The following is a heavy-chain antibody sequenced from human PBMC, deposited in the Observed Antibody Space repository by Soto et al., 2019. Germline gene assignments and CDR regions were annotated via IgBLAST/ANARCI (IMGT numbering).Heavy chain of an antibody. CDR2: ISSSSSYI. Sequence: GGSLRLSCAASGFTFSSYSMNWVRQAPGKGLEWVSSISSSSSYIYYADSVKGRFTISRDNAKNSLYLQMNSLRAEDTAVYYGARDRIVVVPAAIPTDHYYSMVVWGQRTTVTVSS. D-gene: IGHD2-2*01. CDR3: ARDRIVVVPAAIPTDHYYSMVV. J-gene: IGHJ6*01. V-gene: IGHV3-21*01. CDR1: GFTFSSYS.